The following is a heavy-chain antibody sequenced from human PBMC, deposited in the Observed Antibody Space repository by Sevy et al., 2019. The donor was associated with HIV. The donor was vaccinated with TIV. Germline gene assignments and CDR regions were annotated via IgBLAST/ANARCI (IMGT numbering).Heavy chain of an antibody. J-gene: IGHJ5*02. CDR1: GYSLRKLS. Sequence: ASVKVSCKVFGYSLRKLSMHWVRQAPGKGLEWMGSLDPGNGEITYAQTLQGRVTMTEDISTDTAYMELSSLTSEDTATYYCATVGLGYYSGSSYYQGDWFDPWGQGTLVTVSS. V-gene: IGHV1-24*01. D-gene: IGHD2-15*01. CDR3: ATVGLGYYSGSSYYQGDWFDP. CDR2: LDPGNGEI.